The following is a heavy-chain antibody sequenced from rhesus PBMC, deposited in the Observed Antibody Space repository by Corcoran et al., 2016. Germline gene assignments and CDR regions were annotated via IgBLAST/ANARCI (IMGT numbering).Heavy chain of an antibody. J-gene: IGHJ4*01. V-gene: IGHV4-65*01. CDR2: IRGCRGST. D-gene: IGHD4-23*01. CDR3: ARDPADEYSNYLRGTY. Sequence: QVQLQESGPGLVKPSETLSLTCAVSGGSISSSNWWSWIRQPPGKGLEWIGYIRGCRGSTSYHPSLKRRVTISTDTSKNQFSLKLSSVTAADTAVYYCARDPADEYSNYLRGTYWGQGVLVTVSS. CDR1: GGSISSSNW.